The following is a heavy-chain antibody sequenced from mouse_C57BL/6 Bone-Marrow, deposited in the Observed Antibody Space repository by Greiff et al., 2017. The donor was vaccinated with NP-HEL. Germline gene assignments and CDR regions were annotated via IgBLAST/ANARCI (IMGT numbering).Heavy chain of an antibody. CDR2: IWTGGGT. Sequence: VKLMESGPGLVAPSQSLSITCTVSGFSLTSYAISWVRQPPGKGLEWLGVIWTGGGTNYNSALKSRLSISKDNSKSQGFLKMNSLQTDDTARYYCARKRGDYYGSSFYWYFDVWGTGTTVTVSS. CDR3: ARKRGDYYGSSFYWYFDV. D-gene: IGHD1-1*01. CDR1: GFSLTSYA. J-gene: IGHJ1*03. V-gene: IGHV2-9-1*01.